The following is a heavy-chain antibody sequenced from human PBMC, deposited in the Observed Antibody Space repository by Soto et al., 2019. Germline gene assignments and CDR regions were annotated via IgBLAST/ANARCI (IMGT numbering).Heavy chain of an antibody. V-gene: IGHV3-33*01. CDR1: GFTFSSYG. CDR3: ARSRPDMGGFDY. J-gene: IGHJ4*02. CDR2: IWYDGSNK. D-gene: IGHD1-26*01. Sequence: QVQLVESGGGVVQPGRSMRLSCAASGFTFSSYGMHWVRQAPGKGLEWVAVIWYDGSNKYYADSVKGRFTISRDNSKNTLYLQMNSLRAEDTAVYYCARSRPDMGGFDYWGQGTLVTVSS.